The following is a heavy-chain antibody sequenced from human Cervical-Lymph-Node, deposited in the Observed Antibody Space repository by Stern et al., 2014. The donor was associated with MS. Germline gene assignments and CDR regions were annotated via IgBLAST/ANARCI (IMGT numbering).Heavy chain of an antibody. D-gene: IGHD3-3*01. V-gene: IGHV3-30*18. CDR1: GFTFSNFG. J-gene: IGHJ4*02. CDR2: ISYDGSNR. CDR3: ANVIWSASHPSEY. Sequence: VQLVESGGGVVQPGTSLRLSCVASGFTFSNFGMHWVRQAPGKGLEWVAVISYDGSNRYYADSVKGRFTIARDNSKNTLFLQMNSSRAEDTAVYYCANVIWSASHPSEYWGQGTLVIVSS.